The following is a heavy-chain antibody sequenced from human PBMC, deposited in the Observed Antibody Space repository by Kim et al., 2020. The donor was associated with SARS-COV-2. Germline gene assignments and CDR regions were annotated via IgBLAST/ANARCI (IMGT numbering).Heavy chain of an antibody. Sequence: SETLSLTCTVSGGSISSGGYYWSWIRQHPGKGLEWIGYIYYSGSTYYNPSLKSRVTISVDTSKNQFSLKLSSVTAADTAVYYCARASLALIEGNYFDYWGQGTLVTVSS. J-gene: IGHJ4*02. CDR3: ARASLALIEGNYFDY. CDR1: GGSISSGGYY. CDR2: IYYSGST. D-gene: IGHD3-22*01. V-gene: IGHV4-31*03.